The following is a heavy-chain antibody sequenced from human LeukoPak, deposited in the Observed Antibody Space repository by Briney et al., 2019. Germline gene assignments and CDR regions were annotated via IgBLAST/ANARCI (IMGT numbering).Heavy chain of an antibody. CDR2: IKSKANSYAT. V-gene: IGHV3-73*01. J-gene: IGHJ6*04. CDR3: ALVTVYYYDMDV. D-gene: IGHD4-23*01. Sequence: GWAVSLTCAASGFIFSGSAMHGLRQPSGKGLAGVGRIKSKANSYATAYAASVKGRFTISRDDSKNTAYLQMNNLKTEDTAVYYCALVTVYYYDMDVWGKGTTVTVST. CDR1: GFIFSGSA.